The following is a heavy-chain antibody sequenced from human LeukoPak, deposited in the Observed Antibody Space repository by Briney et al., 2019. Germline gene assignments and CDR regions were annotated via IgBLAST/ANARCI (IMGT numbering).Heavy chain of an antibody. D-gene: IGHD2/OR15-2a*01. J-gene: IGHJ4*02. CDR3: VSFYETY. CDR1: GSYW. V-gene: IGHV3-74*01. Sequence: GGSLRLSCAASGSYWMHWVRQAPGKGLVWVSHSDGSWTSHADSVKGRFTISKDNAKNTVYLQMNNLRAEDTAVYYCVSFYETYWGRGTLVTVSS. CDR2: SDGSWT.